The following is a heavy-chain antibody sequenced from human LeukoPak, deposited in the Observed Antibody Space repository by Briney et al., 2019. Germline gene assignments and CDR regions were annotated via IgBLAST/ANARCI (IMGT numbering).Heavy chain of an antibody. J-gene: IGHJ3*02. CDR3: ARRGAVANAFDI. CDR1: GFTFSSYS. Sequence: PGGSLRISCAASGFTFSSYSMNWVRQAPGKGLEWVSSISSSSSYIYYADSVKGRFTISRDNAKNTLYLQMNSLRAEDTAVYYCARRGAVANAFDIWGLGTMVTVSS. CDR2: ISSSSSYI. D-gene: IGHD6-19*01. V-gene: IGHV3-21*01.